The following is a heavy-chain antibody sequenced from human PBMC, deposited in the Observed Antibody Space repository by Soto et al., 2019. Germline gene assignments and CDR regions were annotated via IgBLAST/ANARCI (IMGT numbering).Heavy chain of an antibody. CDR2: IYHSGTT. J-gene: IGHJ3*02. V-gene: IGHV4-59*01. CDR3: SRQSRDDAFDI. D-gene: IGHD3-10*01. CDR1: GGSISSYY. Sequence: PSETLSLTCTVSGGSISSYYWSWIRQPPGKGLEWIGFIYHSGTTSYNPSLKSRVTISVDMSKNQFSLKLRSVTAADTAVYYCSRQSRDDAFDIWGQGTMVTVSS.